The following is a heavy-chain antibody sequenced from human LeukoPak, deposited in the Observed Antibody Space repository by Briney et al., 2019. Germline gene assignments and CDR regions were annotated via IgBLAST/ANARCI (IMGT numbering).Heavy chain of an antibody. Sequence: ASVKVSCKASGYTFTSYYMHWVRQAPGQGLEWVGMINPSGGSTNYAQQFQGRVTMTRDTSTSTVYMELSSLRSEGSAVYYCARVRYCSSTICPDFDYWGQGTLVTVSS. J-gene: IGHJ4*02. D-gene: IGHD2-2*01. CDR3: ARVRYCSSTICPDFDY. CDR2: INPSGGST. V-gene: IGHV1-46*01. CDR1: GYTFTSYY.